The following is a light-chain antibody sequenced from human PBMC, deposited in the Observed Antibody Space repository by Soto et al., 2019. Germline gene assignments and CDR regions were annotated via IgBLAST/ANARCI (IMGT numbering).Light chain of an antibody. V-gene: IGLV2-14*01. J-gene: IGLJ1*01. CDR3: SSYTITSTYV. CDR2: EVS. Sequence: QSVLTQPASVSGSPGQSITISCTGTSSDVVGYNYVSWYQQHPGKAPKLMIYEVSDRPSGVSNRFSGSKSGNTASLTISGLQAEDEADYYCSSYTITSTYVFGTGTKVTVL. CDR1: SSDVVGYNY.